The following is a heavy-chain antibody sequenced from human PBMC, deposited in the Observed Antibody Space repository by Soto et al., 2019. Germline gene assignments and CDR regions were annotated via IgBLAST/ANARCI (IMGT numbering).Heavy chain of an antibody. CDR3: ARDGGCSGGSCYPFDY. CDR2: ISSSGSPI. D-gene: IGHD2-15*01. Sequence: GGSLRLSCAASGFTFSSYEMNWVRQAPGKGLEWVSYISSSGSPIYYADSVKGRFTISRDNAKNSLYLQMNSLRAEDTAVYYCARDGGCSGGSCYPFDYWGQGTLVTVSS. V-gene: IGHV3-48*03. J-gene: IGHJ4*02. CDR1: GFTFSSYE.